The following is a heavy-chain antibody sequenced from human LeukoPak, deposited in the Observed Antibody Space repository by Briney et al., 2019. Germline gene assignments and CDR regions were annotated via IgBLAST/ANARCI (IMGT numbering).Heavy chain of an antibody. Sequence: GGSLRLSCAASGFTVSSNCISWVRQAPGKGLEWVSVIYSGGSTYYADSVRGRFTISRDNSKNTLYLQMNSLRAEDTAVYYCARGAAITGTTGDYFDYWGQGTLVTVSS. V-gene: IGHV3-53*01. J-gene: IGHJ4*02. CDR2: IYSGGST. CDR1: GFTVSSNC. CDR3: ARGAAITGTTGDYFDY. D-gene: IGHD1-7*01.